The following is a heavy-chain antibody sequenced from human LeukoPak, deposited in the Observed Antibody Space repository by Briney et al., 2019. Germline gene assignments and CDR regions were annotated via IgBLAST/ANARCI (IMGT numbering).Heavy chain of an antibody. Sequence: GGSLRLSCAASGFTFSSYGMHWVRQAPGKGLEWVAVISYDGSNKYYADSVKGRFTISRDNSKNTLYLQMNSLRSEDTAVYYCARGRDQYYYGSGSNIGNLDYWGQGTLVTVSS. D-gene: IGHD3-10*01. V-gene: IGHV3-30*03. CDR1: GFTFSSYG. J-gene: IGHJ4*02. CDR2: ISYDGSNK. CDR3: ARGRDQYYYGSGSNIGNLDY.